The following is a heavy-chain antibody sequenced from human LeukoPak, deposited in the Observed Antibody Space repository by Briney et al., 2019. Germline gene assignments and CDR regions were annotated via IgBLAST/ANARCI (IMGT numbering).Heavy chain of an antibody. CDR3: ARRPPRQWLSDYYYMDV. J-gene: IGHJ6*03. Sequence: ASVKVSCKASGGTFSSYSINWVRQAPGQGLEWMGGIIPIFGSANYAQKFQGRVTITTDESTNTAYMEMSSLNSEDTAVYYCARRPPRQWLSDYYYMDVWGEGTTVTVSS. D-gene: IGHD6-19*01. CDR2: IIPIFGSA. V-gene: IGHV1-69*05. CDR1: GGTFSSYS.